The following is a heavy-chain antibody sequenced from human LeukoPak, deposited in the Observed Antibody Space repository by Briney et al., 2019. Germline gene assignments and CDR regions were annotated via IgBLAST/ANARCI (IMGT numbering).Heavy chain of an antibody. CDR1: GFTFSSYG. Sequence: PGGSLRLSCAASGFTFSSYGMHWVRQAPGKGLEWVAVIWYDGSNKYYADSVKGRFTISRDNSKNTLYLQMNSLRAEDTAVYYCARDSGITGTYYFDYWGQGTLVTVSS. D-gene: IGHD1-20*01. CDR2: IWYDGSNK. J-gene: IGHJ4*02. CDR3: ARDSGITGTYYFDY. V-gene: IGHV3-33*01.